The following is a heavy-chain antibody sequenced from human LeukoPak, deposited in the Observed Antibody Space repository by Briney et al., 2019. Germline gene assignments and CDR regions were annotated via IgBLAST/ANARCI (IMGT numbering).Heavy chain of an antibody. CDR1: GFSFSNYW. V-gene: IGHV3-7*01. Sequence: PGGSLRLSCAASGFSFSNYWMGWVRQAPGKGLACVANIKTDGSETYYVDSVKGRFTISRDNAKNSLFLQMNSLRAEDTAIYHCVSAIRGSPIDYWGQGTLVSVPS. D-gene: IGHD5-24*01. J-gene: IGHJ4*02. CDR2: IKTDGSET. CDR3: VSAIRGSPIDY.